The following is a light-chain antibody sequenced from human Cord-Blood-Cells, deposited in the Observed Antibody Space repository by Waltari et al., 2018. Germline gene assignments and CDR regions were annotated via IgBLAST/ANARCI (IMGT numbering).Light chain of an antibody. J-gene: IGLJ3*02. V-gene: IGLV3-25*03. CDR2: KDS. CDR3: QSADSSGTYWV. CDR1: ALPKEY. Sequence: SYELTQPPSVSVSPGQTARSTCSGDALPKEYADWYQQKPGQAPVLVIYKDSERPSGIPERFSGSSSGTTVTLTISGVQAEDEADYYCQSADSSGTYWVFGGGTKLTVL.